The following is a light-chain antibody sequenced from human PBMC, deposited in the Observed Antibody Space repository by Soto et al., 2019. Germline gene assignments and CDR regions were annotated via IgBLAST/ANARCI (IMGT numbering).Light chain of an antibody. Sequence: QSALSQPASLSGSPGQSITIPCTGTSSDIGAYDYVSWFQQHPGKAPKLMISEVNNRPSGVSNRFSGSKSGNTAYLTISGLEVEDEAEYFCFPFTTTSTRVFGNGTKVTV. CDR2: EVN. V-gene: IGLV2-14*01. J-gene: IGLJ1*01. CDR1: SSDIGAYDY. CDR3: FPFTTTSTRV.